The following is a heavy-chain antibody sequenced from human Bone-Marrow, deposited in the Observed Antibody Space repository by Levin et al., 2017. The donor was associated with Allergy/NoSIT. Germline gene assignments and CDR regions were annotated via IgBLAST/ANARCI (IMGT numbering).Heavy chain of an antibody. CDR3: ARGPQGYMYGSARKHFYYHCMDV. CDR2: ISHTGDT. V-gene: IGHV4-34*01. CDR1: PESFNDYI. Sequence: SQTLSLTCGVYPESFNDYIWTWIRQPPGKGLEWIGEISHTGDTDYNPSLKSRVTISLDTSKDHFSLKLMSLTAADTAVYYCARGPQGYMYGSARKHFYYHCMDVWGKGTTVTVSS. J-gene: IGHJ6*03. D-gene: IGHD1-1*01.